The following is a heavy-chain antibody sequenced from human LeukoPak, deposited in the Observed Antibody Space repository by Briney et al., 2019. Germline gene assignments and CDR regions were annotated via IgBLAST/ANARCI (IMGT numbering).Heavy chain of an antibody. V-gene: IGHV3-21*01. Sequence: GGSLRLSCAASGFTFSSYSMNWVRQAPGKGLEWVSSIDTSGRDTYYAGSVKGRFAISRDNAKNSLYLQMNSLRAEDTAVYYCARESVARQDLDYWGQGTLVTVSS. D-gene: IGHD2-15*01. CDR3: ARESVARQDLDY. CDR1: GFTFSSYS. CDR2: IDTSGRDT. J-gene: IGHJ4*02.